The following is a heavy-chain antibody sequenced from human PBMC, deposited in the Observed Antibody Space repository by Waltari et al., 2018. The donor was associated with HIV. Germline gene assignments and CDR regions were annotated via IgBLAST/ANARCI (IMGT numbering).Heavy chain of an antibody. CDR1: GFDFRSHA. CDR2: ISGSGANS. CDR3: AKLAEYCSSSTCLFDT. J-gene: IGHJ5*02. D-gene: IGHD2-15*01. Sequence: EVQLLESGGGLVQPGGSLRLSCAASGFDFRSHAMTWVRQPPGKGLEWVSSISGSGANSFYGDSVKGRFTISRENSKKTLYLQLNNLRDEDTALYHCAKLAEYCSSSTCLFDTWGQGTLVIVSS. V-gene: IGHV3-23*01.